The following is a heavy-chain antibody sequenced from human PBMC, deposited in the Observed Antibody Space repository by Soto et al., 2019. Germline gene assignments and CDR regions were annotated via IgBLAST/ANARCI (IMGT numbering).Heavy chain of an antibody. Sequence: QITLKESGPTLVRPTQTLTLTCTFSGFSLTTSGVGVGWIRQPPEKALQYLALIYWDDDKRYSSSLKSRLTITKDTSKNQVVLTMTDMDPVDTATYYFARVQYWAFDIWVQGTMVTVSS. J-gene: IGHJ3*02. CDR1: GFSLTTSGVG. CDR2: IYWDDDK. V-gene: IGHV2-5*02. CDR3: ARVQYWAFDI. D-gene: IGHD2-15*01.